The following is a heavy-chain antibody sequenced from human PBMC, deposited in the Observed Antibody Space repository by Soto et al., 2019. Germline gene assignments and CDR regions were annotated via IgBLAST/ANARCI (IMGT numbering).Heavy chain of an antibody. CDR1: GYTFTSYA. Sequence: DSVKVSCKASGYTFTSYAMHWVRQAPGQRLEWMGWINAGNGNTKYSQKFQGRVTITRDTSASTAYMELSSLRSEDTAVYYCARDLHSYGHNPTKTIFEPWGQGTLGHVSS. CDR2: INAGNGNT. CDR3: ARDLHSYGHNPTKTIFEP. D-gene: IGHD5-18*01. V-gene: IGHV1-3*01. J-gene: IGHJ5*02.